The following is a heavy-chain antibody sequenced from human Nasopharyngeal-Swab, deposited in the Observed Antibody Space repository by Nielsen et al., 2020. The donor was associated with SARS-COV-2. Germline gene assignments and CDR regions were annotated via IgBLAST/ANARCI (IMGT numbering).Heavy chain of an antibody. J-gene: IGHJ6*03. V-gene: IGHV1-8*01. CDR3: ARGFIVATIFHYYYYMDV. CDR1: GYTFTSYD. CDR2: MNPNNGNT. D-gene: IGHD5-12*01. Sequence: ASVKVSCKASGYTFTSYDINWVRQATGQGLEWMGWMNPNNGNTGYAQKFQGRVTMTRNTSISTAYMELSSLRSEDTAVYYCARGFIVATIFHYYYYMDVWGKGTTVTVSS.